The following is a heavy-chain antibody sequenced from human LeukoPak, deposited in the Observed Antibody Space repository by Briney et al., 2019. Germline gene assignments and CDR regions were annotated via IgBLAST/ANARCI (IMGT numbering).Heavy chain of an antibody. CDR1: GFTFSSYG. V-gene: IGHV3-30*02. J-gene: IGHJ6*03. CDR3: AKAQKGYYYMDV. CDR2: IRYDGSNK. Sequence: SGGSLRLSCAASGFTFSSYGMHWVRQAPGKGLEWVAFIRYDGSNKYYADSVKGRFTISRGNSKNTLYLQMNSLRAEDTAVYYCAKAQKGYYYMDVWGKGTTVTISS.